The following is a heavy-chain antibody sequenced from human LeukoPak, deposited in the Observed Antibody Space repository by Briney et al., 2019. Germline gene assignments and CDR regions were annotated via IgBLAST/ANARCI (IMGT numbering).Heavy chain of an antibody. J-gene: IGHJ4*02. CDR2: ISYDGSNK. V-gene: IGHV3-30-3*01. Sequence: GGSLRLSCAASGSTFSSYAMHWVRQAPGKGLEWVAVISYDGSNKYYADSVKGRFTISRDNSKNTLYLQMNSLRAEDTAVYYCARDFRGYFDYWGQGTLVTVSS. CDR3: ARDFRGYFDY. CDR1: GSTFSSYA.